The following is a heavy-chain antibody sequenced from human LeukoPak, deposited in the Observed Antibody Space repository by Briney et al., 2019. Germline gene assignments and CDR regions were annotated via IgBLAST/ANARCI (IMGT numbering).Heavy chain of an antibody. V-gene: IGHV1-46*01. CDR1: GYTFTSYY. J-gene: IGHJ6*03. CDR2: INPSGGST. D-gene: IGHD4-11*01. Sequence: ASVKVSCKASGYTFTSYYMHWVRQAPGQGLEWMGVINPSGGSTSYAQKFQGRVTMTRDMSTSTVYMELSSLRSEDTAVYYCARNFRLYSKVRHLDYYYYMDVWGKGTTVTVSS. CDR3: ARNFRLYSKVRHLDYYYYMDV.